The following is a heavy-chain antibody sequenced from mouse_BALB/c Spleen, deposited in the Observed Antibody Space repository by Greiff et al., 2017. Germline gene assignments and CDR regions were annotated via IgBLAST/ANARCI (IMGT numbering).Heavy chain of an antibody. CDR2: IDPSDSYT. Sequence: QVQLQQPGAELVKPGASVKLSCKASGYTFTSYWMHWVKQRPGQGLEWIGEIDPSDSYTNYNQKFKGKATLTVDKSSSTAYMQLSSLTSEDSAVYYCAGGMITTGGGYAMDYWGQGTSVTVSS. CDR1: GYTFTSYW. CDR3: AGGMITTGGGYAMDY. V-gene: IGHV1-69*02. J-gene: IGHJ4*01. D-gene: IGHD2-4*01.